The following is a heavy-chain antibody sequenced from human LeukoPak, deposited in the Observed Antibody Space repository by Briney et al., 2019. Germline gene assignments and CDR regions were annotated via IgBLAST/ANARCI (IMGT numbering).Heavy chain of an antibody. CDR3: ASFRWNYAPGYFDY. CDR1: GGTFSSYA. Sequence: SVKVSCKASGGTFSSYAISWVRQAPGQGLEWMGGIIPIFGTANYAQKFQGRVTIATDESTSTAYMELSSLRSEDTAVYYCASFRWNYAPGYFDYWGQGTLVTVSS. V-gene: IGHV1-69*05. D-gene: IGHD1-7*01. J-gene: IGHJ4*02. CDR2: IIPIFGTA.